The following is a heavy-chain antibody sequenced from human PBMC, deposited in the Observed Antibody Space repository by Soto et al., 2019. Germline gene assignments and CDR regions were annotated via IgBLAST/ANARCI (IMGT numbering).Heavy chain of an antibody. CDR3: ARDLWGYCGTDCYPLDV. Sequence: SETLSLTCAVSGGSISSGGYYWSWIRQHPGKGLEWIGYIYYSGSTYYNPSLKSRVTISVDTSKNQFSLKLSSVTAADTAVYYCARDLWGYCGTDCYPLDVWGQGTTVTVSS. D-gene: IGHD2-21*02. J-gene: IGHJ6*02. CDR1: GGSISSGGYY. CDR2: IYYSGST. V-gene: IGHV4-31*11.